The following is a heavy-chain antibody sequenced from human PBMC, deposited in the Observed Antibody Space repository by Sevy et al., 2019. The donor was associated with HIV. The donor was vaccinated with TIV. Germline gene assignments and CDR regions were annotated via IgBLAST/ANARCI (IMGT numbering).Heavy chain of an antibody. V-gene: IGHV6-1*01. Sequence: SQTLSLTCAIFGDSVSSNSAAWNWIRQSPSRGLEWLGRTYYRSKWYNNYALSVRSRITINPDTSKNQFSLQLNSVTPEDTAVYFCARDTAYLFDYWGQGTLVTVSS. CDR1: GDSVSSNSAA. D-gene: IGHD5-18*01. J-gene: IGHJ4*02. CDR2: TYYRSKWYN. CDR3: ARDTAYLFDY.